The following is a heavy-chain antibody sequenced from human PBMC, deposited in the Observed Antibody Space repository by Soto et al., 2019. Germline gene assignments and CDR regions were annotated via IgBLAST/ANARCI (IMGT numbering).Heavy chain of an antibody. CDR1: SKKK. Sequence: SKKKKNWVRQAPGKGLERVSYISSSGSTIYYADSVKGRFTISRDNAKNSLYLQMNGLRAEDTAVYYCARDPITMVRGGVGAFDIWGQGTMVTVSS. D-gene: IGHD3-10*01. CDR3: ARDPITMVRGGVGAFDI. V-gene: IGHV3-48*03. J-gene: IGHJ3*02. CDR2: ISSSGSTI.